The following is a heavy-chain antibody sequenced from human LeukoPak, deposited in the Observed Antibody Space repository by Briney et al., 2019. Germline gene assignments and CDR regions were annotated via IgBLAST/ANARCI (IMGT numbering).Heavy chain of an antibody. CDR3: AGTDYGDYSTGYYGMDV. Sequence: GGSLRLSCAASGFTVCSNYMIWVRQAPGKGLEWVSVIYSGGSTYYADYVKGRFTISRDNSKNTLYLQMNSLRAEDTAVYYCAGTDYGDYSTGYYGMDVWGQGTTVTVSS. CDR2: IYSGGST. CDR1: GFTVCSNY. D-gene: IGHD4-17*01. J-gene: IGHJ6*02. V-gene: IGHV3-66*01.